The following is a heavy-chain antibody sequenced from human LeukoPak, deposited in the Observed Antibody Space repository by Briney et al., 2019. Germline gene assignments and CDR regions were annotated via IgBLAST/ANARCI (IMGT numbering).Heavy chain of an antibody. CDR3: ARGTPMTTVTTVDY. V-gene: IGHV1-2*02. D-gene: IGHD4-11*01. CDR1: GYTFTGYY. CDR2: ISTYIGNT. J-gene: IGHJ4*02. Sequence: ASVKVSCKASGYTFTGYYMHWVRQAPGQGLEWMGWISTYIGNTNYAQKLQGRVTMTRDTSISTAYMELSRLRSDDTAVYYCARGTPMTTVTTVDYWGQGTLVTVSS.